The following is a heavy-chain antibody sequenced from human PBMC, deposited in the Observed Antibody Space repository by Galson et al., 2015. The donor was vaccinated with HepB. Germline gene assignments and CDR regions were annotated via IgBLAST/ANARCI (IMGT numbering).Heavy chain of an antibody. CDR1: GFTFSSYG. D-gene: IGHD6-13*01. CDR3: AKFGRIAAAGPGIDY. Sequence: LRLSCAASGFTFSSYGMHWVRQAPGKGLEWVAVISYDGSNKYYADSVKGRFTISRDNSKNTLYLQMNSLRAEDTAVYYCAKFGRIAAAGPGIDYWGQGTMVTVSS. J-gene: IGHJ3*01. V-gene: IGHV3-30*18. CDR2: ISYDGSNK.